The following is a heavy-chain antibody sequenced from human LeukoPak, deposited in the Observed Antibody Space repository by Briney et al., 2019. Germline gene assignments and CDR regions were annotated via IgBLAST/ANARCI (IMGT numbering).Heavy chain of an antibody. CDR3: ARDPFYYGSGSPFDY. V-gene: IGHV1-69*04. D-gene: IGHD3-10*01. J-gene: IGHJ4*02. CDR1: GGTFSSYA. Sequence: SVKVSCKASGGTFSSYAISWVRQAPGQGLEWMGRIIPILVIANYAQKFQGRVTITADKSTSTAYMELSSLRSEDTAVYYCARDPFYYGSGSPFDYWGQGTLVTVSS. CDR2: IIPILVIA.